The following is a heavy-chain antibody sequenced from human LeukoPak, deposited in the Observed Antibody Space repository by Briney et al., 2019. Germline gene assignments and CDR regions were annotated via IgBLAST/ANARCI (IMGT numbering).Heavy chain of an antibody. V-gene: IGHV4-30-4*08. CDR3: ARVGIVVVVAATEDYYYYYMDV. CDR2: IYYSGST. J-gene: IGHJ6*03. Sequence: SQTLSLTCTVSGGSISSGDYYWSWIRQPPGKGLEWIGYIYYSGSTYYNPSLKSRVTISVDTSKNQFSLKLSSVTAADTAVYYCARVGIVVVVAATEDYYYYYMDVWGKGTTVTVSS. CDR1: GGSISSGDYY. D-gene: IGHD2-15*01.